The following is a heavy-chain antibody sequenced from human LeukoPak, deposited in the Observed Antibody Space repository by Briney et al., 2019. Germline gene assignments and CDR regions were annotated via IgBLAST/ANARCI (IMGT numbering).Heavy chain of an antibody. J-gene: IGHJ4*02. CDR1: GGSISSSSYY. V-gene: IGHV4-39*01. CDR3: VGTVTTDY. CDR2: IYYSGST. Sequence: SETLSLTCTVSGGSISSSSYYWGWIRQPPGKGLEWIGTIYYSGSTYYNPSLKSRVTISVDTSKNQFSLKLSSVTAADTAVYCCVGTVTTDYWGQGTLVIVSS. D-gene: IGHD4-17*01.